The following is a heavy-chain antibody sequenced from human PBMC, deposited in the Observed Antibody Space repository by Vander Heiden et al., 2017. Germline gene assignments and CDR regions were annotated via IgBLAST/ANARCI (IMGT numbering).Heavy chain of an antibody. CDR2: ISGSGGST. J-gene: IGHJ4*02. CDR3: AKEKYSSSSTPLYYFDY. Sequence: EVQLLESGGGLVQPGGSLRLSCAASGFTFSSSAMSWVRQGPGKGLEWVSAISGSGGSTYYADSVKGRFTISRDNSKNTLYLQMNSLRAEDTAVYYCAKEKYSSSSTPLYYFDYWGQGTLVTVSS. CDR1: GFTFSSSA. D-gene: IGHD6-13*01. V-gene: IGHV3-23*01.